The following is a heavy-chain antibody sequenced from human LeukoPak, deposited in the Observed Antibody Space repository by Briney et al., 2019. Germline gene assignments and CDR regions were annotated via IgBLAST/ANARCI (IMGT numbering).Heavy chain of an antibody. V-gene: IGHV4-34*01. CDR1: GGSFSGYY. Sequence: SETLALTCAVHGGSFSGYYWSWIRQPPRKGLEWVGEINHSGSTNYNPSLRSRVTISVDTSKNQFSLKLSSVTAADTAVYYCARDPIVGAVYWGQGTLVTVSS. J-gene: IGHJ4*02. CDR3: ARDPIVGAVY. D-gene: IGHD1-26*01. CDR2: INHSGST.